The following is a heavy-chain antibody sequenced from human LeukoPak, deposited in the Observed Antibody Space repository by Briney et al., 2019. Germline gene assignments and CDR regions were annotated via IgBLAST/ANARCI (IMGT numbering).Heavy chain of an antibody. V-gene: IGHV1-18*01. CDR2: ISAYNGNT. J-gene: IGHJ4*02. D-gene: IGHD5-18*01. CDR3: ALEGDTAMVTLPFDY. CDR1: GYTFTSYG. Sequence: ASVKVSCKASGYTFTSYGISWVRQAPGQGLEWMGWISAYNGNTNYAQKFQGRVTITADESTSTAYMELSSLRSEDTAVYYCALEGDTAMVTLPFDYWGQGTLVTVSS.